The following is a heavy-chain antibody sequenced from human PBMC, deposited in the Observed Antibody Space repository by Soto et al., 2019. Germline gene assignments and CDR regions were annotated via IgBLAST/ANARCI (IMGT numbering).Heavy chain of an antibody. CDR1: GFTFSSFP. D-gene: IGHD4-17*01. Sequence: GGSLRLSCATSGFTFSSFPMSWVRQAPGKGLEWVSTISGGGDTTYYGDSVKGRFTISRDNSKNTLYLQVNSLRAEDTAVYYCAKAPRDDFGDYIDVWGKGTTVTSP. CDR2: ISGGGDTT. CDR3: AKAPRDDFGDYIDV. J-gene: IGHJ6*03. V-gene: IGHV3-23*01.